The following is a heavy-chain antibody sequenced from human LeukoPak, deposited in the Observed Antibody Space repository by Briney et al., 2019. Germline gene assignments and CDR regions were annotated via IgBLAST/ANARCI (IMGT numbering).Heavy chain of an antibody. V-gene: IGHV3-30*03. CDR2: ISYDGSNK. CDR3: ARGLDYYYYMDV. Sequence: GRSLRLSCAASGFTFSSYSIHWVRQAPGKGLEWVAVISYDGSNKYYADSVKGRFTISRDNSKNTLYLQMNSLRAEDTAVYYCARGLDYYYYMDVWGKGTTVTISS. J-gene: IGHJ6*03. CDR1: GFTFSSYS.